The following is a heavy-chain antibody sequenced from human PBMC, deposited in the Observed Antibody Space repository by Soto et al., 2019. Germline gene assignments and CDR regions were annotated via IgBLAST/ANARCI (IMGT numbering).Heavy chain of an antibody. J-gene: IGHJ6*02. D-gene: IGHD2-21*02. Sequence: QITLKESGPTLVKPTQTLTLTCTFSGFSLSTSGVGVGWIRQPPGKALEWLALIYWDDDKRYSPSLRSRLTITQDHSRNRVVLTMTNMDPVDTATYYCAHSRCGGDCLQSYSSHYYYGMDVWGQGTTVTVSS. CDR1: GFSLSTSGVG. CDR3: AHSRCGGDCLQSYSSHYYYGMDV. CDR2: IYWDDDK. V-gene: IGHV2-5*02.